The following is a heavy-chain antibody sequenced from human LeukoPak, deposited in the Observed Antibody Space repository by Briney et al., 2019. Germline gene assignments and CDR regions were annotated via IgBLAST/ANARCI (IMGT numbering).Heavy chain of an antibody. J-gene: IGHJ4*02. CDR3: AKAQFSTVTTVSDY. Sequence: GGSLRLSCAASGFTVSSNYMSWVRQAPGKGLEWVSAISGSGGSTYYADSVKGRFTISRDNSKNALYLQMNSLRAEDTAVYYCAKAQFSTVTTVSDYWGQGTLVTVSS. CDR2: ISGSGGST. V-gene: IGHV3-23*01. D-gene: IGHD4-17*01. CDR1: GFTVSSNY.